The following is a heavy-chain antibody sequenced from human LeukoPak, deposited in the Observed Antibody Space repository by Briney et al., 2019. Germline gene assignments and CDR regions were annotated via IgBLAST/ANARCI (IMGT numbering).Heavy chain of an antibody. CDR2: VNPGGGST. CDR1: GVTFSSYA. CDR3: ARDRGIAVADGVDAFDI. J-gene: IGHJ3*02. Sequence: GGSLRLSCAASGVTFSSYAMNWVRQGPGKGLEWVSAVNPGGGSTYYADSVKGRFTISRDNAKNSLYLQMNSLRAEDTAVYYCARDRGIAVADGVDAFDIWGQGTMVTVSS. V-gene: IGHV3-23*01. D-gene: IGHD6-19*01.